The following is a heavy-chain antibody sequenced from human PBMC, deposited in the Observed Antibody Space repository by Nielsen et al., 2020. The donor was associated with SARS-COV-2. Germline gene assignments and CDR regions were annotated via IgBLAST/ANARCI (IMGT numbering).Heavy chain of an antibody. V-gene: IGHV3-23*01. CDR2: IRGSGDKT. D-gene: IGHD6-25*01. CDR1: GFTFSSYW. CDR3: ARDTGGIAAD. Sequence: GESLKISCAASGFTFSSYWMSWVRQAPAKGLEWVSGIRGSGDKTYYADSVKGRFTISRDNSKNTLYLQMNSLRAEDTAVYYCARDTGGIAADWGQGTLVTVSS. J-gene: IGHJ4*02.